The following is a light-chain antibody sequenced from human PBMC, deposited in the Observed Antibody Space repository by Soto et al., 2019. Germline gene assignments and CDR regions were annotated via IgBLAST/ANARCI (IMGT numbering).Light chain of an antibody. V-gene: IGKV3-11*01. CDR1: ENLRTF. CDR2: DAS. J-gene: IGKJ4*01. Sequence: EIVLTQSPATLSLSPGERATLSCRATENLRTFLAWYQQKAGQAPRLLIYDASNRATGIPDRFSGSGSGTDFTLTTSNLEPEDSAVYYCQQRCSWPLTFGGGTKVDIK. CDR3: QQRCSWPLT.